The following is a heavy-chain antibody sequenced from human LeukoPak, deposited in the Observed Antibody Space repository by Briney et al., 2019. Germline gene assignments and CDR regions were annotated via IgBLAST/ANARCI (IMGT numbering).Heavy chain of an antibody. CDR3: VKDTEDYFDY. Sequence: GGSLRLSCAASGFTFDDYAMHWVRQAPGKGLEWVSGISWNSGSIGHADSVKGRFTISRDNAKNSLYLQMNSLRAEDTALYYCVKDTEDYFDYWGQGTLVTVSP. V-gene: IGHV3-9*01. J-gene: IGHJ4*02. CDR2: ISWNSGSI. CDR1: GFTFDDYA.